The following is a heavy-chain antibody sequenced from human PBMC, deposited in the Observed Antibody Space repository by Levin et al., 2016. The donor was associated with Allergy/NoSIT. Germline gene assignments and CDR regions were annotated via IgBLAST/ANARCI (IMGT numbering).Heavy chain of an antibody. D-gene: IGHD2-15*01. J-gene: IGHJ6*02. V-gene: IGHV1-18*01. Sequence: WVRQAPGQGLEWMGWISAYNGNTNYAQKLQGRVTMTTDTSTSTAYMELRSLRSDDTAVYYCARDHCSGGSCYVSGWVRDYGMDVWGQGTTVTVSS. CDR2: ISAYNGNT. CDR3: ARDHCSGGSCYVSGWVRDYGMDV.